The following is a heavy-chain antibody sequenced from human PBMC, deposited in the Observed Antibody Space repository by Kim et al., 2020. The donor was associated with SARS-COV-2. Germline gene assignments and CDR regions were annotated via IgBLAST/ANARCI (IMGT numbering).Heavy chain of an antibody. Sequence: GGSLRLSCEASGFRFSNAWMSWVRQAPGRGLAWLGRIKAETDGGTTDYAAPVKGRFSISRDDSNNTLFLQINSLKTEDTAVYYCATPVPGIEGAQPFDWWGQGTLVTVSS. J-gene: IGHJ4*02. CDR3: ATPVPGIEGAQPFDW. V-gene: IGHV3-15*01. D-gene: IGHD1-26*01. CDR1: GFRFSNAW. CDR2: IKAETDGGTT.